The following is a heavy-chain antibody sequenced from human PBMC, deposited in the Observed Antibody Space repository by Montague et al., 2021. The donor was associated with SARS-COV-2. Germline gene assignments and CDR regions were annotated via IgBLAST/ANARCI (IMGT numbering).Heavy chain of an antibody. J-gene: IGHJ6*02. CDR2: IYYTGST. D-gene: IGHD3-9*01. CDR1: GGSISRSTYY. Sequence: SETLSLTCTVSGGSISRSTYYWGWIRQAPGKGLEWIGNIYYTGSTYYNPSLKSRVTISVDTSKNQFSLKLSSVTAADTAVYYCARGGGPIHYDILTGYYNWGDYYYYYGMDVWGQGTTVTVSS. V-gene: IGHV4-39*07. CDR3: ARGGGPIHYDILTGYYNWGDYYYYYGMDV.